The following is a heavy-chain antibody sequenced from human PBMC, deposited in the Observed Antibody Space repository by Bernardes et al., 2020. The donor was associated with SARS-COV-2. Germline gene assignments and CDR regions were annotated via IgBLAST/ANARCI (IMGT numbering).Heavy chain of an antibody. D-gene: IGHD6-13*01. J-gene: IGHJ4*02. V-gene: IGHV3-7*01. Sequence: GGSLRLSCAASGFTFSSYWMSWVRQAPGKGLEWVANIKQDGSEKYYVDSVKGRFTISRDNAKNSLYLQMNSLRAEDTAVYYCARDRIAAAGPFDYWGQGTLVTVSS. CDR2: IKQDGSEK. CDR1: GFTFSSYW. CDR3: ARDRIAAAGPFDY.